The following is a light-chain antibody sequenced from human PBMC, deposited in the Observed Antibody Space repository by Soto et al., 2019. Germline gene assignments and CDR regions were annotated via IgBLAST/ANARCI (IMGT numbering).Light chain of an antibody. V-gene: IGKV1-5*01. CDR2: DAS. CDR1: QSVSNW. CDR3: QQYHSYTWT. J-gene: IGKJ1*01. Sequence: DIQMTQSPSTLSASVGDRVTITCRASQSVSNWLAWYQQKPGKAPELLIYDASSLESGVPSRFSGSGSGTEFTLTISGMQPDDLATYFCQQYHSYTWTFGQGTKVEIK.